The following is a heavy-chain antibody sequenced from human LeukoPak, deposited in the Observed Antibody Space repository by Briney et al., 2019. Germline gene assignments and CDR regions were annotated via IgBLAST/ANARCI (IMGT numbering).Heavy chain of an antibody. J-gene: IGHJ4*02. V-gene: IGHV3-30*02. CDR1: GFTFSSYG. D-gene: IGHD3-16*02. Sequence: PGGSQRLSCVASGFTFSSYGMHWVRQAPGKGLEWVAFIRYDGSNKYYADSVKGRFTISRDNSKNTLYLQMNNLRAEDTAVYYCAKTGYDYVWGSYRLGHWGQGTLVTVSS. CDR3: AKTGYDYVWGSYRLGH. CDR2: IRYDGSNK.